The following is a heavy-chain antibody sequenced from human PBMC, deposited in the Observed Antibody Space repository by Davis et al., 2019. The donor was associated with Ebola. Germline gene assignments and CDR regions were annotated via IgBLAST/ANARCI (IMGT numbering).Heavy chain of an antibody. CDR3: VRDGGDGYSSGWYFDY. CDR1: GFTVSSNH. D-gene: IGHD6-19*01. J-gene: IGHJ4*02. CDR2: LSTDGSTT. Sequence: HTGGSLRLSCAASGFTVSSNHMSWVRQAPGKGLVWVSRLSTDGSTTNYADSVKGRFTISRDNSQNALYLQMNRLIKEDTAVYYCVRDGGDGYSSGWYFDYWGQGTLVTVSS. V-gene: IGHV3-74*01.